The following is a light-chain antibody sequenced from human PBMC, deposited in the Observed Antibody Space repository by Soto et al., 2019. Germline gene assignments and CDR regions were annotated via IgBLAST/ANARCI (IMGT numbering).Light chain of an antibody. CDR2: DVS. CDR3: SSFTSRTTRV. J-gene: IGLJ1*01. V-gene: IGLV2-14*03. Sequence: QSALTQPASVSGSPGQSITISCTGTSSDIGSYDYVSWYQQHPGKAPKLMIYDVSGRPSGVSNRFSGSKSGNTASLTISGLQAGDEADYYCSSFTSRTTRVFGTGTKLTVL. CDR1: SSDIGSYDY.